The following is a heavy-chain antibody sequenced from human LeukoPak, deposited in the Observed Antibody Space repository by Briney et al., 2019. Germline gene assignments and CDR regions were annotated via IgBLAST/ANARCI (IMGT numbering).Heavy chain of an antibody. CDR3: AREDSSGWSFDY. Sequence: GGSLRLSCAASGFTVSSNYMSWVRQAPGKGLEWVSYISSSGSTIYYADSVKGRFTISRDNAKNTLYLQMNSLRAEDTAVYYCAREDSSGWSFDYWGQGTLVTVSS. CDR1: GFTVSSNY. D-gene: IGHD6-19*01. CDR2: ISSSGSTI. V-gene: IGHV3-11*04. J-gene: IGHJ4*02.